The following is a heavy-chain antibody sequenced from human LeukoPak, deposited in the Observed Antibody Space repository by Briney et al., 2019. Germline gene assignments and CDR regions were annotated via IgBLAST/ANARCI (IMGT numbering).Heavy chain of an antibody. D-gene: IGHD4-23*01. CDR1: GGSISSSSYY. Sequence: SETLSLTCTVSGGSISSSSYYWGWIRQPPGKGLEWIGSIYYSGSTYYNPSLKSRVTISVDTSKNQFSLKLSSVTAVDTAVDCCARQVSTVVIGVWGQGTLVTVSS. CDR2: IYYSGST. CDR3: ARQVSTVVIGV. J-gene: IGHJ4*02. V-gene: IGHV4-39*01.